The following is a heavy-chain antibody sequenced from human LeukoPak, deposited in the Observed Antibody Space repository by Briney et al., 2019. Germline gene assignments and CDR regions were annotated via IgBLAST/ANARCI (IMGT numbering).Heavy chain of an antibody. V-gene: IGHV3-74*01. CDR2: INSDGSIT. CDR3: ARQGAVAGTGDY. Sequence: PGESLRLSCAASGFTFSSYWMHWVRQAPGKGLVWVSRINSDGSITSYADSVKGRFTIYRDNAKKTLYLQMNSLRAEDTAVYHCARQGAVAGTGDYWGQGTLVTVSS. D-gene: IGHD6-19*01. J-gene: IGHJ4*02. CDR1: GFTFSSYW.